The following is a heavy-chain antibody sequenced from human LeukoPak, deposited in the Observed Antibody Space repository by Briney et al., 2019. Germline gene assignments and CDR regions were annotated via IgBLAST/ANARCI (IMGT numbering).Heavy chain of an antibody. CDR2: LYHGGYT. J-gene: IGHJ3*02. CDR3: ARVLIGATVSDAFDI. V-gene: IGHV4-39*07. Sequence: SETLSLTCTVSGGSIGSSSYSWGWIRQPPGKGLEWIGNLYHGGYTSFNPSLKSRVTISIDTSVNQFSLSLTSVTAADTAVFYCARVLIGATVSDAFDIWGQGTMVTVSS. CDR1: GGSIGSSSYS. D-gene: IGHD1-1*01.